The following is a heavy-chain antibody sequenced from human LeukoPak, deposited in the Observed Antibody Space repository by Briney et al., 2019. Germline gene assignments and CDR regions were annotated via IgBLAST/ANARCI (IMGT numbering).Heavy chain of an antibody. CDR1: GFTFSDYA. CDR2: ISGSGGST. J-gene: IGHJ3*02. D-gene: IGHD2-15*01. V-gene: IGHV3-23*01. Sequence: PGGSLRLSCAASGFTFSDYAMSWVRQAPGKGLEWVSAISGSGGSTYYADSVKGRFTISRDNSKNTLYLQMNSLRAEDTAVYYCARVACGTGGSCYSRGAFDIWGQGTMVTVSS. CDR3: ARVACGTGGSCYSRGAFDI.